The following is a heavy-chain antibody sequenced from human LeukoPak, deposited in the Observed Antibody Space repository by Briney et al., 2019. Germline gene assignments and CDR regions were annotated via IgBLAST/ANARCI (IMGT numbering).Heavy chain of an antibody. Sequence: SETLSLTCAVYGGSFSGYYWSWIRQPPGKGLEWIGCIYYSGSTNYNPSLKSRVTISVDTSKNQFSLNLNSVTAADTAVYYCARGSLVTAAGTGNWFDPWGQGTLVTVSS. CDR2: IYYSGST. J-gene: IGHJ5*02. CDR1: GGSFSGYY. V-gene: IGHV4-59*01. D-gene: IGHD6-13*01. CDR3: ARGSLVTAAGTGNWFDP.